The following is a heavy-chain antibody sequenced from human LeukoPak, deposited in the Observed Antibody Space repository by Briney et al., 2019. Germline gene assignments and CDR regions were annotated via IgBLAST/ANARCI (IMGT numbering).Heavy chain of an antibody. CDR1: GFTFSSYA. Sequence: GGSLRLSCAASGFTFSSYAMHWVRQAPGKGLEWVAVISYDGSNKYYADSVKGRFTISRDNSKNSLYLQMSSLRAEDTAVYYCTRVEETATTAAIIRKYSYYYYYMGVWGKGNTVTVSS. D-gene: IGHD4-11*01. CDR3: TRVEETATTAAIIRKYSYYYYYMGV. V-gene: IGHV3-30*04. CDR2: ISYDGSNK. J-gene: IGHJ6*03.